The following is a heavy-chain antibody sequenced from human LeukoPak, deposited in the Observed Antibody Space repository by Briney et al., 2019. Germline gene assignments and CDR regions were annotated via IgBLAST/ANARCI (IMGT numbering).Heavy chain of an antibody. Sequence: PGGSLRLSCAASGFTFSSYAMRWVRQAPGKGLEWVSAISGSGGSTYYADSVKGRFTISRHNSKNTLYLQMNSLRAEDTAVYYGARVASGTTVTTPMSYFDYWGQGTLVTVSS. V-gene: IGHV3-23*01. CDR2: ISGSGGST. J-gene: IGHJ4*02. D-gene: IGHD4-17*01. CDR3: ARVASGTTVTTPMSYFDY. CDR1: GFTFSSYA.